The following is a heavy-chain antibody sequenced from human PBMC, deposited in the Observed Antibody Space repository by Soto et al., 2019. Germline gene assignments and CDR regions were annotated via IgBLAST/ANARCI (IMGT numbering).Heavy chain of an antibody. Sequence: QVQLVQSGAEVKKPGASVKVSCKASGYTFTSYAMHWVRQAPGQRLEWMGWINAGNGNTKYSQKFQGRVTITRDTSASTAYMELSSLRSEDTAVYYCARSGSWYSLNSPPTFDYWGQGTLVTVSS. D-gene: IGHD6-13*01. V-gene: IGHV1-3*01. CDR2: INAGNGNT. CDR1: GYTFTSYA. CDR3: ARSGSWYSLNSPPTFDY. J-gene: IGHJ4*02.